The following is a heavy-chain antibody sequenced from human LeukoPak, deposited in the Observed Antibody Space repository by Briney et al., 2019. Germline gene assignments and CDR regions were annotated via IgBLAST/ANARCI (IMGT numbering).Heavy chain of an antibody. V-gene: IGHV4-61*02. J-gene: IGHJ4*02. Sequence: SETLSLTCTVSGGSISSGSYYWSWIRQPAGKGLEWIGRIYTSGSTNYNPSLKSRVTISVDTSKNQFSLKLSSVTAADTAVYYCARNPIGGNPLDYWGQGTLVTVSS. CDR3: ARNPIGGNPLDY. CDR1: GGSISSGSYY. CDR2: IYTSGST. D-gene: IGHD4-23*01.